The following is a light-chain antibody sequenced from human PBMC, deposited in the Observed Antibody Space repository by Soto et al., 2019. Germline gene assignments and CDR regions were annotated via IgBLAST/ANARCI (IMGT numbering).Light chain of an antibody. CDR1: QSVGRRY. J-gene: IGKJ4*01. CDR3: QHQGT. CDR2: DTS. Sequence: IVLTQSPGTLSLSPGERATLSCRASQSVGRRYLVWYQQKPGQAPRLLIYDTSDRASDIPDRFSGSGSGTDFTLTISRLVPEDFAVYYCQHQGTFGGGTKVEIK. V-gene: IGKV3-20*01.